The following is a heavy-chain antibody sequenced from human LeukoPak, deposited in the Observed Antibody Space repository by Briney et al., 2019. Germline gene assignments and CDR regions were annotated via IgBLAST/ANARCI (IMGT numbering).Heavy chain of an antibody. Sequence: PGGSLRLSCAASGFTFSSYAMHWVRQAPGKGLEWVAVISYDGSNKYYADSVKGRFTISRDNSKNPLYLQMNSLRAEDTAVYYCARSTPALKGAPGGYWGQGTLVTVSS. CDR1: GFTFSSYA. CDR2: ISYDGSNK. CDR3: ARSTPALKGAPGGY. D-gene: IGHD1-26*01. V-gene: IGHV3-30*01. J-gene: IGHJ4*02.